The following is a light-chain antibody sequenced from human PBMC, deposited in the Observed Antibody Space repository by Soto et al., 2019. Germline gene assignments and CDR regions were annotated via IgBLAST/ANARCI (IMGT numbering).Light chain of an antibody. Sequence: EIVLTQSPATLSLSPGERATLSCRASQSVSNYLAWYQQQPGQAPRLLIYAASNRATGIPARFSGSGSGTDFTLTSSTLEPEDFAVYYCQQHIIRLSFGGGTKVEIK. CDR1: QSVSNY. V-gene: IGKV3-11*01. J-gene: IGKJ4*01. CDR2: AAS. CDR3: QQHIIRLS.